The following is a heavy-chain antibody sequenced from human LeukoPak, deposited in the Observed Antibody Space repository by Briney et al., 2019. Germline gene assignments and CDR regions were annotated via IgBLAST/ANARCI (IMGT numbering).Heavy chain of an antibody. CDR1: GYTFAAYY. CDR2: IRPNSGVT. D-gene: IGHD3-16*01. V-gene: IGHV1-2*02. CDR3: ATWGLHFDI. Sequence: ASVKVSCKASGYTFAAYYMYWVRQAPGQGLEWMGWIRPNSGVTSYTQKFQGRVTMTRDTSTNTAYMELSSLTSDDTAVYFCATWGLHFDIWGQGTMVTVAS. J-gene: IGHJ3*02.